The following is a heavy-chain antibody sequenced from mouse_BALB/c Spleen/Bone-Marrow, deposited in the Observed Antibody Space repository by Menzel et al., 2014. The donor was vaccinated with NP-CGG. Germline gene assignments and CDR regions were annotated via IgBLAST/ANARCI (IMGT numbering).Heavy chain of an antibody. J-gene: IGHJ2*01. CDR2: IDPSDTYT. D-gene: IGHD2-1*01. CDR1: GYTFTSYW. CDR3: ARGLYGNSGY. Sequence: VQLQQSRAELVKPGASVKLSCKASGYTFTSYWMHWVKQRPGQGLEWIGEIDPSDTYTNYNQKFKGKATLTVDKSSSTAYMQLSSLTSEDSAVYYCARGLYGNSGYWGQGTTLTVSS. V-gene: IGHV1-69*02.